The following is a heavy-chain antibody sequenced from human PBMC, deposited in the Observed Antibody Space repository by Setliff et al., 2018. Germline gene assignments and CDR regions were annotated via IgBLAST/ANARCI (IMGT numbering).Heavy chain of an antibody. CDR3: ARAKGTGWPGY. CDR1: GGTFSIFV. CDR2: IIPIFGTA. V-gene: IGHV1-69*05. J-gene: IGHJ4*02. D-gene: IGHD6-19*01. Sequence: SVKVSCKASGGTFSIFVFSWVRQAPGQGLEWMGGIIPIFGTANYAQKFQGRVTMTSDISFSTAYVELSGLRSDDTAVYYCARAKGTGWPGYWGQGTLVTVSS.